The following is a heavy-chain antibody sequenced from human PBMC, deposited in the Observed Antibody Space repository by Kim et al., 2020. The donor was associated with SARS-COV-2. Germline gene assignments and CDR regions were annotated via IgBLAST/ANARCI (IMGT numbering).Heavy chain of an antibody. Sequence: YAASVEGRFTVSTDDSRSIAYLQMNSVKREDTAVYYCARVRCSSTSCPFDHWGQGALVTVSS. D-gene: IGHD2-2*01. J-gene: IGHJ4*02. V-gene: IGHV3-49*02. CDR3: ARVRCSSTSCPFDH.